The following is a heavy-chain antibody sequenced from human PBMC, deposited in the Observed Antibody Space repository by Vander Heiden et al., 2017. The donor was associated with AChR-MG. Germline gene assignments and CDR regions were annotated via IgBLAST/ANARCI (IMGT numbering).Heavy chain of an antibody. CDR2: ISYDGSNK. J-gene: IGHJ6*03. D-gene: IGHD3-10*01. V-gene: IGHV3-30*18. CDR3: AKHHRLAWFRGMDV. Sequence: QVQLVESGGGVVQPGRSLRLSCVGSRYTFSSYGMHWVRQAPGKGMEWVAVISYDGSNKYYGDSVKGRFTISRDNSKNTVYLQMNSLREEDTAVYYCAKHHRLAWFRGMDVWGKGTTVTVSS. CDR1: RYTFSSYG.